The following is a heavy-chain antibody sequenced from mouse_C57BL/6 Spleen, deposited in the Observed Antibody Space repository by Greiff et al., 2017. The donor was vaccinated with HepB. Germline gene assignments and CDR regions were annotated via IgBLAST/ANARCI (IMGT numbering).Heavy chain of an antibody. D-gene: IGHD2-13*01. CDR3: ARSYGDSAWFAY. Sequence: QVQLQQPGTELVKPGASVKLSCKASGYTFTSYWMHWVKQSPGQGLEWIGNINPSNGGTNYNEKFKSKATLTVDKSSSTAYVQLSSLTSEDSAVFYCARSYGDSAWFAYWGQGTLVTVSA. CDR2: INPSNGGT. V-gene: IGHV1-53*01. CDR1: GYTFTSYW. J-gene: IGHJ3*01.